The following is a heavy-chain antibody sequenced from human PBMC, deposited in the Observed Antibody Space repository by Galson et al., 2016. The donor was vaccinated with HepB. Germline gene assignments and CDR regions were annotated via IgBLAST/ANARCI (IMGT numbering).Heavy chain of an antibody. J-gene: IGHJ6*02. D-gene: IGHD3-22*01. CDR1: GYIFTRYI. CDR2: INAGNGDT. Sequence: SVKVSCKASGYIFTRYIMHWVRQAPGHRLEWMGWINAGNGDTKYSQKFQGRVTITRDTSARTSYMELSGLRSEDTAVYYCARDLQDYLDSGGYFHRVNRGTYGMDVWGQGTAVTVTS. V-gene: IGHV1-3*01. CDR3: ARDLQDYLDSGGYFHRVNRGTYGMDV.